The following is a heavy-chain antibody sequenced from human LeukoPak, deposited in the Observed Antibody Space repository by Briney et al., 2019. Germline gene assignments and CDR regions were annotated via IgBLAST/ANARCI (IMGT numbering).Heavy chain of an antibody. CDR1: GGSINSNSHH. D-gene: IGHD4-17*01. CDR2: INHSGST. V-gene: IGHV4-39*07. J-gene: IGHJ5*02. CDR3: AGVTGAYGDFAWFDP. Sequence: SETLSLTCTVSGGSINSNSHHWGWIRQPPGKGLEWIGEINHSGSTNYNPSLKSRVTISADSSKNQFSLKVRSVTAADTAVYYCAGVTGAYGDFAWFDPWGQGTLVTVSS.